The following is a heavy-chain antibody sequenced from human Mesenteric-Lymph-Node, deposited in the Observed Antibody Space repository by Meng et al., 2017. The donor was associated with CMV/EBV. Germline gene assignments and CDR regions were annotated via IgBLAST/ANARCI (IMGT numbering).Heavy chain of an antibody. V-gene: IGHV3-53*01. CDR1: GFTVSSNY. CDR2: IYSDGNT. CDR3: ARGNGAFDI. J-gene: IGHJ3*02. D-gene: IGHD2-8*01. Sequence: GESLKISCAASGFTVSSNYMNWVRQAPGKGLEWVSTIYSDGNTYYADSVKGRFTISRDNSKNTLYLEMNSLRAEDTAVYFCARGNGAFDIWGQGTMVTVSS.